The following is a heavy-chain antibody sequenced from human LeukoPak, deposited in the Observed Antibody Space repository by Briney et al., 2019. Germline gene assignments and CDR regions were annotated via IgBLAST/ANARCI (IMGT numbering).Heavy chain of an antibody. CDR2: IYRDGTT. V-gene: IGHV3-53*01. CDR3: ARDDRTVVPGTFDN. Sequence: GGSLRLSCAASGFTVSSSFMSWVRQAPGTGLQWVSVIYRDGTTYYADSVRGRFTISRDNSKNTLYLQVNSLRVEDTAVYYCARDDRTVVPGTFDNWGQGTLVTVSS. J-gene: IGHJ4*02. D-gene: IGHD6-13*01. CDR1: GFTVSSSF.